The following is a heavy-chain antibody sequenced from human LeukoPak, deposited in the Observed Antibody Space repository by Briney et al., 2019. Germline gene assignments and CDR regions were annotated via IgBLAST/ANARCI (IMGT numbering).Heavy chain of an antibody. Sequence: GASVKVSCKASGYTFTGYYMHWVRQAPGQGLEWMGWINPNSGGTNYAQKFQGRVTMTRDTSISTAYLQWSSLKASDTAMYYCARQGSGYSPTYYYYMDVWGKGTTVTISS. CDR2: INPNSGGT. CDR1: GYTFTGYY. CDR3: ARQGSGYSPTYYYYMDV. D-gene: IGHD5-18*01. V-gene: IGHV1-2*02. J-gene: IGHJ6*03.